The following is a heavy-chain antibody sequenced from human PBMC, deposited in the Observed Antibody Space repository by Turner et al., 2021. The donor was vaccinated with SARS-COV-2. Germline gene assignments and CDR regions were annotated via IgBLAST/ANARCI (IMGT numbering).Heavy chain of an antibody. CDR1: GFTFSTYG. CDR3: AKQISYYGSGSLDYFDY. Sequence: QVQLVESGGGVVQPGRSLRLSCAASGFTFSTYGMHWVRQAPGKGREWVAVISYDGSNKYYADSVRGRCTSSRDNSKNTLYLQMNSLRAEDTAVYYCAKQISYYGSGSLDYFDYWGQGTLVTVSS. CDR2: ISYDGSNK. V-gene: IGHV3-30*18. J-gene: IGHJ4*02. D-gene: IGHD3-10*01.